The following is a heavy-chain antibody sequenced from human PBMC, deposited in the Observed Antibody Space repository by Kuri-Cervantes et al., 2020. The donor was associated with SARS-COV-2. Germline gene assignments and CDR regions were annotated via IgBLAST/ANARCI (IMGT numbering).Heavy chain of an antibody. V-gene: IGHV3-30*18. J-gene: IGHJ4*02. CDR2: ISFGGTNK. CDR3: AKDRVRREYSGYVILDY. D-gene: IGHD5-12*01. CDR1: GFTFSSYG. Sequence: GGSLRLSCAASGFTFSSYGMHWVRQAPGKGLEWVAVISFGGTNKYYADSVKGRFTISRDNSKNTLYLQMNSLRAEDTAVYYCAKDRVRREYSGYVILDYWGQGTLVTVSS.